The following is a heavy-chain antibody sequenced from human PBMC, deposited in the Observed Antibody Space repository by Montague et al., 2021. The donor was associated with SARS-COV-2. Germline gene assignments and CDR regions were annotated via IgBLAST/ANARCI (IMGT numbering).Heavy chain of an antibody. D-gene: IGHD6-6*01. Sequence: SLRLSCAASGFTFSTYGLSWVRQAPGKGLEWVSGFVGCDDNTYYADSVKGRFTLSRDNSKNTLYLQMNSLSAEDTAVYYCAKDLATSWYTSSSIAFDIWGQGTMVTVSS. J-gene: IGHJ3*02. CDR3: AKDLATSWYTSSSIAFDI. V-gene: IGHV3-23*01. CDR2: FVGCDDNT. CDR1: GFTFSTYG.